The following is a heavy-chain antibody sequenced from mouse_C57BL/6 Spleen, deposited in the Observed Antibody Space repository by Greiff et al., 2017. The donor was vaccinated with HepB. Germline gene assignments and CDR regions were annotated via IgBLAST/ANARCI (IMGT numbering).Heavy chain of an antibody. Sequence: VQLQQSGAELVKPGASVKLSCKASGYTFTSYWMHWVKQRPGQGLEWIGMIHPNSGSTNYNEKFKSKATLTVDKSSSTAYMQLSSLTSEDSAVYYWARRDYYYGRDYAMDYWGQGTSVTVSS. CDR3: ARRDYYYGRDYAMDY. CDR2: IHPNSGST. CDR1: GYTFTSYW. J-gene: IGHJ4*01. V-gene: IGHV1-64*01. D-gene: IGHD1-1*01.